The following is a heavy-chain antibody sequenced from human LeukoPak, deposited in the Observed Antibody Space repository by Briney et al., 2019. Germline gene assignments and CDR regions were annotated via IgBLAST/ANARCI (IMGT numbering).Heavy chain of an antibody. J-gene: IGHJ4*02. D-gene: IGHD3-22*01. CDR2: IRSKPYGGTP. Sequence: GRSLRLSCTTSGFTFADYALNWVRQAPGKGLEWVGFIRSKPYGGTPEYAASVKGRVSISRDDSKSIAYLQMDSLKTEDTVVYYCTRDQYYDRSVSFDSWGQGTLVTVSS. CDR3: TRDQYYDRSVSFDS. V-gene: IGHV3-49*04. CDR1: GFTFADYA.